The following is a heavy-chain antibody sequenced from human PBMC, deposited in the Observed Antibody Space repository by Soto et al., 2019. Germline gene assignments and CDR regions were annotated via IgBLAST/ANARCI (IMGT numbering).Heavy chain of an antibody. J-gene: IGHJ6*02. CDR3: ARAPPRGIAAPGTWGSGMDV. CDR1: GFSFSSYA. Sequence: ESGGGVVQPGRSLRLSCAASGFSFSSYAMHWVRQAPGKGLEWVAVISYDGNNKYYADSVKGRITISRDSSKNMVYLQMNRLRPEDTAVYYCARAPPRGIAAPGTWGSGMDVWGQGTTVTVSS. D-gene: IGHD6-13*01. V-gene: IGHV3-30-3*01. CDR2: ISYDGNNK.